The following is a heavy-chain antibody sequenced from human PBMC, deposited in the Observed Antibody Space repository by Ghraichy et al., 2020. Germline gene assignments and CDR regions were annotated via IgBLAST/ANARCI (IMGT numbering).Heavy chain of an antibody. CDR1: GGSISSGGYY. J-gene: IGHJ4*02. V-gene: IGHV4-31*03. D-gene: IGHD5-18*01. CDR2: IYYSGST. Sequence: SETLSLTCTVSGGSISSGGYYWSWIRQHPGKGLEWIGYIYYSGSTYYNPSLKSRVTISVDTSKNQFSLKLSSVTAADTAVYYCARVRYSYEDFDYWGQGTLVTVSS. CDR3: ARVRYSYEDFDY.